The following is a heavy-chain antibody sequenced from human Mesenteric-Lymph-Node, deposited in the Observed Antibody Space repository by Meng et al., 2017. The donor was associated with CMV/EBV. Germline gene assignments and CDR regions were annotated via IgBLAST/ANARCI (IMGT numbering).Heavy chain of an antibody. J-gene: IGHJ4*02. Sequence: SETLSLTCSVSGDYITGSSYYWGWARQPPGKGLEWIGSIYYSGTTYYSPSLKSRVTISVDTSKNQFSLNFPSVTAADTAIYFCVRRERWEPRADYWGPGTLVTVSS. CDR1: GDYITGSSYY. CDR3: VRRERWEPRADY. D-gene: IGHD1-26*01. CDR2: IYYSGTT. V-gene: IGHV4-39*01.